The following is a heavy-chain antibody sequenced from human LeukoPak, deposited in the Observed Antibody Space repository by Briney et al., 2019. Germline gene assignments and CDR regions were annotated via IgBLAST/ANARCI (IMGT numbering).Heavy chain of an antibody. CDR2: IYYSGST. Sequence: TSETLSLTCSVSGGSISGYYWSWIRQPPGKGLEWIGYIYYSGSTNYNPSLKSRVIISVDTSKNQFSLKLSSVTAADTAVYYRARVGGSNYYYYGMDVWGQGTTVTVSS. J-gene: IGHJ6*02. CDR1: GGSISGYY. CDR3: ARVGGSNYYYYGMDV. V-gene: IGHV4-59*08. D-gene: IGHD2-15*01.